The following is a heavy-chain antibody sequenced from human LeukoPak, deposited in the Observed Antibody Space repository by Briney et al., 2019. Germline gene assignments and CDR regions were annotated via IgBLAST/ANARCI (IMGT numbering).Heavy chain of an antibody. V-gene: IGHV3-53*01. CDR1: GFIVSSNY. CDR3: ARGSEFWSGQTYWFDP. J-gene: IGHJ5*02. D-gene: IGHD3-3*01. Sequence: PGGSLRLSCAASGFIVSSNYMTWVRQAPGKGLEWVSVIYSGGSTYYADPVKGRFTISRDNSKNTLYLQMNSLRAEDTAVYYCARGSEFWSGQTYWFDPWGQGTLVTVSS. CDR2: IYSGGST.